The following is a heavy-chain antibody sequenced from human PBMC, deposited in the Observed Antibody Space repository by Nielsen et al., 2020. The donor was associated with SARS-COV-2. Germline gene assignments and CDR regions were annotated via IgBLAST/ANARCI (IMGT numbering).Heavy chain of an antibody. CDR2: VHSSGGT. D-gene: IGHD2-15*01. V-gene: IGHV4-39*01. Sequence: LRLSCAVTGDSTNSSSYYWGWIRQSPGQGLEWIGSVHSSGGTYDSPSLKSRVTISVDTSKNQFSPKLSSVTATDTAVYYCARQTRYCSGGTCLRVFDSWGQGTLVTVSS. J-gene: IGHJ4*02. CDR3: ARQTRYCSGGTCLRVFDS. CDR1: GDSTNSSSYY.